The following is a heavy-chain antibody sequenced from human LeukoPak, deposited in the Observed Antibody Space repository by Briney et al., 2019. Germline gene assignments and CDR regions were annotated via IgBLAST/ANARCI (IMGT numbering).Heavy chain of an antibody. V-gene: IGHV3-23*01. D-gene: IGHD6-13*01. Sequence: GGSLRLSCAASGFTFSSYAMSWVRQAPGKGLEWVSAISGSGGSTYYADSVKGRFTISRDNSKNTLYLQMNSLRAEDTAVYYCAKDGSGSWYPYYLDYWGQGTLVTVSS. CDR2: ISGSGGST. CDR3: AKDGSGSWYPYYLDY. CDR1: GFTFSSYA. J-gene: IGHJ4*02.